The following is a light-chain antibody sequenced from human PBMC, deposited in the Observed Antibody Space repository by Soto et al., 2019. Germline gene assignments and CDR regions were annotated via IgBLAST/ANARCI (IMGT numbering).Light chain of an antibody. Sequence: EIVLTQSPGTLSLSPGERATLSCRASQSVTSSYLAWYQLKPGQAPRLLIYGASSRATGIPDRFSGSGCGTDFTLTISRLDPEDFALYFCQQYGSSPRTVGQGTKVDIK. V-gene: IGKV3-20*01. CDR2: GAS. CDR1: QSVTSSY. J-gene: IGKJ1*01. CDR3: QQYGSSPRT.